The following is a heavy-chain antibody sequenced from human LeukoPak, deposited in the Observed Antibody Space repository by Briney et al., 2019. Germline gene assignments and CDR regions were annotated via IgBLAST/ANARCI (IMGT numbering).Heavy chain of an antibody. CDR3: ARETTWIQLWPKPSDAFDI. V-gene: IGHV4-39*07. Sequence: SETLSLTCTVSGGSISSSSYYWGWIRQPPGKGLEWIGSIYYSGSTYYNPSLKSRVTISVDTSKNQFSLKLSSVTAADTAVYYCARETTWIQLWPKPSDAFDIWGQGTMVTVSS. CDR1: GGSISSSSYY. CDR2: IYYSGST. J-gene: IGHJ3*02. D-gene: IGHD5-18*01.